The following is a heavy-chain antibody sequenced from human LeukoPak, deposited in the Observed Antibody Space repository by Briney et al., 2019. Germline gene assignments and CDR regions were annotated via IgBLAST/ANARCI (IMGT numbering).Heavy chain of an antibody. D-gene: IGHD5-12*01. CDR1: GLVFGKYA. CDR3: AKGRCSGPGCDSFDY. V-gene: IGHV3-23*01. CDR2: ISDDSSFT. Sequence: GGSLRPSCAASGLVFGKYAMAWVRPAPGKGLECVSIISDDSSFTYYLDSVKGRSTIFRDNSKNTLYLHMNSLKAEDTAVYYCAKGRCSGPGCDSFDYWGQGTLVTVSS. J-gene: IGHJ4*02.